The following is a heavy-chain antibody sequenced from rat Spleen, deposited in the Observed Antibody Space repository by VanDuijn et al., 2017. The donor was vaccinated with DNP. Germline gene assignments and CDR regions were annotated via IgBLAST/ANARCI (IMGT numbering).Heavy chain of an antibody. Sequence: EVKLVESGGGLVQPGRSLKLSCVASGFTFSNYWMFWVRQAPGKGLEWVASINTDGGTTYYPDSVKGRFTISRDNAGNTVYLQMNSLRSEDTATYYCSRGSSGFAYWGQGTLVTVSS. CDR1: GFTFSNYW. CDR3: SRGSSGFAY. J-gene: IGHJ3*01. CDR2: INTDGGTT. V-gene: IGHV5-58*01. D-gene: IGHD3-2*01.